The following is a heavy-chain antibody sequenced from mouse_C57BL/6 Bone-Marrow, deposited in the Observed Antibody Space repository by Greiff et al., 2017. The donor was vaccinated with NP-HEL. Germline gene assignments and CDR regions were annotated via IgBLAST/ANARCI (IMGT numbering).Heavy chain of an antibody. D-gene: IGHD3-2*01. J-gene: IGHJ3*01. CDR3: GRLRTAREFAY. V-gene: IGHV5-6*01. Sequence: EVKLQESGGDLVKPGGSLKLSCAASGFTFSSYGMSWVRQTPDKRLEWVATISSGGSYTYYPDSVKGRFTISRDTATNTLYLQMSSLKSEDTDMYYCGRLRTAREFAYWGQGTLVTVSA. CDR1: GFTFSSYG. CDR2: ISSGGSYT.